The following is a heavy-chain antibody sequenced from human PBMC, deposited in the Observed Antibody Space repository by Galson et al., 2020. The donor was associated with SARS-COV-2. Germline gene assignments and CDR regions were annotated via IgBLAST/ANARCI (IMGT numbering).Heavy chain of an antibody. CDR1: GVSISSYY. CDR3: AKDIVPAAIGEFDY. Sequence: SETLSLTCTVSGVSISSYYWSWIRQPPGNGLEWIGYIYYSGSTNYNPSLKSRVTISVDTSKNQFSLKLSSVTAEDTALYYCAKDIVPAAIGEFDYWGQGTLVTVSS. V-gene: IGHV4-59*01. J-gene: IGHJ4*02. CDR2: IYYSGST. D-gene: IGHD2-2*02.